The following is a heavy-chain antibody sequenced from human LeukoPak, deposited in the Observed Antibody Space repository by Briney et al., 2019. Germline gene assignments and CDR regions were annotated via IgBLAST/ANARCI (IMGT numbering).Heavy chain of an antibody. Sequence: ASVKVSCKASGYTFTSYAMHWVRQAPGQRLEWMGWINAGSGNTKYSQKFQGRVTITRDTSASTAYMELSSLRSEDTAVYYCARGVRWFGESYYFDYWGQGTLVTVSS. D-gene: IGHD3-10*01. J-gene: IGHJ4*02. CDR1: GYTFTSYA. CDR3: ARGVRWFGESYYFDY. CDR2: INAGSGNT. V-gene: IGHV1-3*01.